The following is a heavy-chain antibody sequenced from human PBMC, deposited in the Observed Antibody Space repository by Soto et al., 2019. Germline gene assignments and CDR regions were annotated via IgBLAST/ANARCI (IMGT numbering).Heavy chain of an antibody. Sequence: QVQLQESGPGLVKPSETLSLTCTVSGGSISSYYWSWIRQPPGKGLEWIGYIYYSGSTNYNPPLMRRVTRSVDTSKNQFSLKLSSVTAADTAVYYCARSYRRYCSGGSCYSYYYYYMDVWGKGPTVTVSS. V-gene: IGHV4-59*01. D-gene: IGHD2-15*01. J-gene: IGHJ6*03. CDR3: ARSYRRYCSGGSCYSYYYYYMDV. CDR1: GGSISSYY. CDR2: IYYSGST.